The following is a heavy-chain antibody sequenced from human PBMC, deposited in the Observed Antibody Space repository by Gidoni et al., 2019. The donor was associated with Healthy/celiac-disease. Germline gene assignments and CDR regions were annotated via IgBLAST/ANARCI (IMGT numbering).Heavy chain of an antibody. Sequence: QVQLVESGGGLVKPGGSLRLSCAASGFTFSDYYMRWIRQAPGKGLEWVSYISSSSSYTNYADSVKGRFTISRDNAKNSLYLQMNSLRAEDTAVYYCARFDYGDYGEYFQHWGQGTLVTVSS. CDR3: ARFDYGDYGEYFQH. V-gene: IGHV3-11*06. CDR1: GFTFSDYY. J-gene: IGHJ1*01. CDR2: ISSSSSYT. D-gene: IGHD4-17*01.